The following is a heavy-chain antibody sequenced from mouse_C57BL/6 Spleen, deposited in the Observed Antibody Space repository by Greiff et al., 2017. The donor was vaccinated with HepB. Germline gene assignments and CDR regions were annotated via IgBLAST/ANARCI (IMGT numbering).Heavy chain of an antibody. CDR2: ISYDGSN. J-gene: IGHJ2*01. Sequence: EVKLVESGPGLVKPSQSLSLTCSVTGYSITSGYYWNWIRQFPGNKLEWMGYISYDGSNNYNPSLKNRISITRDTSKNQFFLKLNSVTTEDTATYYCAIYGNYVGYFDYWGQGTTLTVSS. V-gene: IGHV3-6*01. CDR3: AIYGNYVGYFDY. CDR1: GYSITSGYY. D-gene: IGHD2-1*01.